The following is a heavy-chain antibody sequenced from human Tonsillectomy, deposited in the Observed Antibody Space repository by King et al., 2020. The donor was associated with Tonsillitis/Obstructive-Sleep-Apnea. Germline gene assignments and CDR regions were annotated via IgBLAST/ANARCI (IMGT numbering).Heavy chain of an antibody. J-gene: IGHJ3*02. D-gene: IGHD2-21*01. CDR3: ARQYCGVDCYQNDGFDI. CDR2: IYYSGST. CDR1: GGSISTTDYY. Sequence: QLQESGPGLVKPSETLSLTCTVSGGSISTTDYYWGWIRQPPGKGLEWIGIIYYSGSTHYNLSLKSRVTISVDTSKNQFSLKLSSVTAADTAVYYCARQYCGVDCYQNDGFDIWGQGTMVTVSS. V-gene: IGHV4-39*01.